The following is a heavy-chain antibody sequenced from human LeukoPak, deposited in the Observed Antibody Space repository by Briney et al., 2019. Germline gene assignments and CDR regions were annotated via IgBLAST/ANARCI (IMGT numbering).Heavy chain of an antibody. D-gene: IGHD6-19*01. J-gene: IGHJ4*02. CDR3: ARTRWLVEKGFDY. Sequence: SETLSLTCTVSGGSISSYYWSWIRQPPGKGLEWIGYIYYSGSTNYNPSLKSRVTISVDTSKNQFSLKLSSVTAADTAVYYCARTRWLVEKGFDYLGQGTLVTVSS. V-gene: IGHV4-59*08. CDR1: GGSISSYY. CDR2: IYYSGST.